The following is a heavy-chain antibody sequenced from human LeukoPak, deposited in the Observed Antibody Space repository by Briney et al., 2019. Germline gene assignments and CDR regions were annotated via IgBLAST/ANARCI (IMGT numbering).Heavy chain of an antibody. Sequence: SETLSLTCTVSGGSISSYYWSWIRQPPGKGLEWIGYIYYSGSTNYNPSLKSRVTISVDTSKNQFSLKLSSVTAADTAVYYCARSGYAGGYFDYWGQGTLVTVSS. CDR1: GGSISSYY. V-gene: IGHV4-59*01. J-gene: IGHJ4*02. CDR2: IYYSGST. CDR3: ARSGYAGGYFDY. D-gene: IGHD5-12*01.